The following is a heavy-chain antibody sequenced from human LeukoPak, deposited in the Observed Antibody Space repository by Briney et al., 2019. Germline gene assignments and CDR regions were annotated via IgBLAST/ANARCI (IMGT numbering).Heavy chain of an antibody. CDR1: GGTFSSYA. D-gene: IGHD6-19*01. Sequence: GASVKVSCKASGGTFSSYAITWVRQAPGQGLEWMGGIIPMFATANYAQKFQGRVTITADESTTTTYMELSSLRSEDTAVYYCARDHDSSGTDYWGQGTLVTVSS. CDR3: ARDHDSSGTDY. J-gene: IGHJ4*02. CDR2: IIPMFATA. V-gene: IGHV1-69*13.